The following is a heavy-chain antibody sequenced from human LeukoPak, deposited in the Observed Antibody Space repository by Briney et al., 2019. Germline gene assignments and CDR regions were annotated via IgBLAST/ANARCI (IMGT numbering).Heavy chain of an antibody. CDR2: INPSGGST. CDR3: ARALRDDSSGYCCDY. CDR1: GYTFTSYY. J-gene: IGHJ4*02. Sequence: ASVKVSCKASGYTFTSYYMHWVRQAPGQGLEWMGIINPSGGSTSYAQKFQGRVTMTRDTSTSTVYMELSSLRSEDTAVYYCARALRDDSSGYCCDYWGQGTLVTVSS. D-gene: IGHD3-22*01. V-gene: IGHV1-46*01.